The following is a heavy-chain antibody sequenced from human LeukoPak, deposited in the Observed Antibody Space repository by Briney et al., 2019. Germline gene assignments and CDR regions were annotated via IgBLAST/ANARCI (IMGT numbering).Heavy chain of an antibody. V-gene: IGHV3-23*01. D-gene: IGHD3-10*01. CDR3: AKVPYGSGEFDY. J-gene: IGHJ4*02. CDR1: GFTFSSYA. Sequence: GGSLRLSCAASGFTFSSYAMSWVRQAPGKGLEWVSAISGSGGSTYYADSVKGRFTISRDNSKNTLYLQMNGLRAEDTAVYYCAKVPYGSGEFDYWGQGTLVTVSS. CDR2: ISGSGGST.